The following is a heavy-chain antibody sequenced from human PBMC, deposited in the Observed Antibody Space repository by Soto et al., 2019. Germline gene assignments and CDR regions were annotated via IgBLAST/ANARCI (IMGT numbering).Heavy chain of an antibody. J-gene: IGHJ6*02. CDR1: GFTFSSYA. CDR2: ISYDGSNK. D-gene: IGHD6-19*01. CDR3: ARAVAGIVRDVYYYYGMDV. Sequence: PVGSLRLSCAASGFTFSSYAMHWVRQAPGKGLEWVAVISYDGSNKYYADSVKGRFTISRDNSKNTLYLQMNSLRAEDTAVYYCARAVAGIVRDVYYYYGMDVWGQGTTVTVSS. V-gene: IGHV3-30-3*01.